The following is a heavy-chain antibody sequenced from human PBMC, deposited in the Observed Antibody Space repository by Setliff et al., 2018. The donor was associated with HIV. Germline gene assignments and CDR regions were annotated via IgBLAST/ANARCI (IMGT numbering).Heavy chain of an antibody. CDR1: GFMFTSYA. V-gene: IGHV3-23*01. D-gene: IGHD3-9*01. CDR3: ARGSLLGYFDWLFPD. CDR2: IRGSGDTT. J-gene: IGHJ4*02. Sequence: LRLSCAASGFMFTSYAMTWVRQAPGKGLEWVSTIRGSGDTTHYADFVKGRFTISRDNSENTLYLQMNSLRAEDMAVYYCARGSLLGYFDWLFPDWGQGTLVTVSS.